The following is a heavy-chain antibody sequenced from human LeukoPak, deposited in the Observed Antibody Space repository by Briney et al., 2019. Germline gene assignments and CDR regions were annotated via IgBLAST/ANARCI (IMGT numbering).Heavy chain of an antibody. CDR3: ARDNYDFWSGRAPGAFDI. CDR2: IYYSGST. J-gene: IGHJ3*02. CDR1: GGSISSYY. V-gene: IGHV4-59*01. D-gene: IGHD3-3*01. Sequence: SETLSLTCTVSGGSISSYYWSWIRQPPGKGLGWIGYIYYSGSTNYNPSLKSRVTISVDTSKNQFSLKLSSVTAADTAVYYCARDNYDFWSGRAPGAFDIWGQGTMVTVSS.